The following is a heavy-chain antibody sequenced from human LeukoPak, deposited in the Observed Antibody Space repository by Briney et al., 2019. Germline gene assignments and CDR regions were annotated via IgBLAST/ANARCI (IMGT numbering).Heavy chain of an antibody. CDR1: GFSFSDYY. D-gene: IGHD6-19*01. Sequence: GGSLRLSCAASGFSFSDYYMSWIRQAPGKGLEWVSYITNSDRTIYYADSVKGRFTISRDNAKNSLYLQMNSLRAEDTAVYYCAARSGQQSFDYWGQGTLVTVSS. J-gene: IGHJ4*02. CDR2: ITNSDRTI. V-gene: IGHV3-11*04. CDR3: AARSGQQSFDY.